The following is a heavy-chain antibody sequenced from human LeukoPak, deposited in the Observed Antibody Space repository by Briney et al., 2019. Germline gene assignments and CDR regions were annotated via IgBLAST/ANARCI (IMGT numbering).Heavy chain of an antibody. Sequence: PSETLSLTCAVYGGSFSGYYWSWIRQPPGKGLEWIGEINHSGRTNYNPSLKSRVTISVDMSKNQFSLKLSSVTAADTAIYYCARDASRIQLWPLWGQGTLVTVSS. CDR1: GGSFSGYY. CDR2: INHSGRT. V-gene: IGHV4-34*01. J-gene: IGHJ4*02. D-gene: IGHD5-18*01. CDR3: ARDASRIQLWPL.